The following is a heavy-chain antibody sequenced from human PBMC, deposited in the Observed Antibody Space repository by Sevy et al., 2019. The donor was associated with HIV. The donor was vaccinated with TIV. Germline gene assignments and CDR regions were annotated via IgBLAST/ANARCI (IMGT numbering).Heavy chain of an antibody. Sequence: GGSLRLSCAASEFTISDYSDYHMAWIRQAPGKGLECIAYISGSGVTIYYADSVRGRFIISRDNAKKSLYLHMNSLRTEDTAVYYCASVPVRGARGLLTYLNFDLWGRGTPVTVSS. CDR1: EFTISDYSDYH. CDR2: ISGSGVTI. J-gene: IGHJ2*01. CDR3: ASVPVRGARGLLTYLNFDL. D-gene: IGHD3-10*01. V-gene: IGHV3-11*01.